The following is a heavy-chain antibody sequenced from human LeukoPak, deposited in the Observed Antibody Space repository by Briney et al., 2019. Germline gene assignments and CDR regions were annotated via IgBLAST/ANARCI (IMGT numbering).Heavy chain of an antibody. CDR3: ARVYSYGYDY. CDR1: GYTFTDYY. CDR2: INPNSGGT. D-gene: IGHD5-18*01. Sequence: ASVKVSCKTSGYTFTDYYIHWMRQAPGQGLEWMGWINPNSGGTNYAQKFQGRVTMTRDTSISTAYMELSRLRSDDTAVYYCARVYSYGYDYWGQGTLVTVSS. V-gene: IGHV1-2*02. J-gene: IGHJ4*02.